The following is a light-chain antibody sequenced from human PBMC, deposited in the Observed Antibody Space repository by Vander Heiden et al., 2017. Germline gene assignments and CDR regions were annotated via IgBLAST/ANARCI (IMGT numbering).Light chain of an antibody. J-gene: IGKJ3*01. V-gene: IGKV1-6*01. CDR1: QGIRND. Sequence: AIQMTQSPSSLSASVGDRVTITCRASQGIRNDLGWYQQKPGKAPKLLIYAASSLHSVVPSRFSGSGSATDFPLTISLLPPEDFATYYCRQDDTSPLTFGHGTKVEIK. CDR2: AAS. CDR3: RQDDTSPLT.